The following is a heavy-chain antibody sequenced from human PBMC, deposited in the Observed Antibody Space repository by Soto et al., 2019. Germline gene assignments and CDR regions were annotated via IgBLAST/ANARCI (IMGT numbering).Heavy chain of an antibody. D-gene: IGHD2-8*01. V-gene: IGHV3-7*05. CDR2: IKKDGSRT. Sequence: GGSLRLSCEASGFSLGSYWMTWVRQAPGKGLEWVANIKKDGSRTSYLDSVRGRFTISRDNVGNSLSLQMDSLRAEDTGLYFCARDVSPGTSTLYLDAFDIWGQGTMVTVS. J-gene: IGHJ3*02. CDR3: ARDVSPGTSTLYLDAFDI. CDR1: GFSLGSYW.